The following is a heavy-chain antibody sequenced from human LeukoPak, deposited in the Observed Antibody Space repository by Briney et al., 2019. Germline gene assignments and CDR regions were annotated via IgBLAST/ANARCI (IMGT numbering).Heavy chain of an antibody. CDR2: IYYSGST. CDR3: ARGLVNPYDAFDI. CDR1: GGSISSGDYY. Sequence: NPSETLSLTCTVSGGSISSGDYYWSWIRQPPGKGLEGIGYIYYSGSTYYNPSLKSRVTISVDTSKNQFSLKLSSVTAADTAVYYCARGLVNPYDAFDIWGQGTMVTVSS. V-gene: IGHV4-30-4*01. J-gene: IGHJ3*02. D-gene: IGHD3-9*01.